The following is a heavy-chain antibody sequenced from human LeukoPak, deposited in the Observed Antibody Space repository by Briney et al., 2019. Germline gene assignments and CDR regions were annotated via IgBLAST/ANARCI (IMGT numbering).Heavy chain of an antibody. CDR1: GFTFSSYG. V-gene: IGHV3-30*18. D-gene: IGHD2-2*01. J-gene: IGHJ4*02. CDR2: ISYDGSNK. CDR3: AKGIVSTSAGGFDY. Sequence: TGGSLRLSCAASGFTFSSYGVHWVRQAPGKGLEWVAVISYDGSNKYYADSVKGRFTISRDNSKNTLYLQMNSLRTEDTAVYYCAKGIVSTSAGGFDYWGQGTLVTVSS.